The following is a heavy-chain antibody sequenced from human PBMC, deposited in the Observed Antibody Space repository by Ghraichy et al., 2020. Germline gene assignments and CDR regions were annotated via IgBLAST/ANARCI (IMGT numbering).Heavy chain of an antibody. CDR2: IYSGGST. D-gene: IGHD3-10*01. J-gene: IGHJ4*01. CDR3: ASGVVRGADN. Sequence: GESLNISCAASGFTVSSNYMSWVRQAPGKGLEWVSVIYSGGSTYYADSVKGRFTISRDNSKNTLYLQMNSLRAEDTAVYYCASGVVRGADNWGHGTLVTVSS. V-gene: IGHV3-66*02. CDR1: GFTVSSNY.